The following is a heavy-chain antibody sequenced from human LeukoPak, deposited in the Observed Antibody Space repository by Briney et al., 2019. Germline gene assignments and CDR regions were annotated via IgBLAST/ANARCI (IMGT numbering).Heavy chain of an antibody. CDR2: ISFDGSDK. CDR1: GFTFSTYG. CDR3: VKDLKVYEEA. V-gene: IGHV3-30*18. J-gene: IGHJ5*02. D-gene: IGHD5/OR15-5a*01. Sequence: GGSLRLSCETSGFTFSTYGMHWVRQAPGKGLEWVALISFDGSDKSYGTSVKGRFTISRDNSKNTVSLRINSLRVEDTGMYYCVKDLKVYEEAWGQGTLATVSS.